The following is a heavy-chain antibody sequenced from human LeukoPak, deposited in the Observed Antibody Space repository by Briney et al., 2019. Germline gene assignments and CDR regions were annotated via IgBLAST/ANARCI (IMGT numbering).Heavy chain of an antibody. D-gene: IGHD4/OR15-4a*01. J-gene: IGHJ5*02. CDR1: GYTFTSYD. Sequence: GASVKVSRKASGYTFTSYDINWVRQATGQGLEWMGWMNPKSGNTGYLQKFQGRVTMTRDTSISTAYMELSSLRSEDTAVYYCVRKNYGSNRWFDPWGQGTLVTVSS. CDR2: MNPKSGNT. CDR3: VRKNYGSNRWFDP. V-gene: IGHV1-8*01.